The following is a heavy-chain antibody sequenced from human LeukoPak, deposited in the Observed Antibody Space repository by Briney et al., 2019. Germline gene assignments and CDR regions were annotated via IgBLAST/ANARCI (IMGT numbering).Heavy chain of an antibody. CDR3: AKASLVSSTDAVR. CDR2: LRGNGET. Sequence: GGSLRLSFAASGLSFSFAMSWVRRGPARGLEWVSSLRGNGETFYADSVKGRFTLSSDSSRNTVYFQLNNLRVEDTAIYYCAKASLVSSTDAVRWGQGTLVTVSS. CDR1: GLSFSFA. D-gene: IGHD3-16*01. J-gene: IGHJ4*02. V-gene: IGHV3-23*01.